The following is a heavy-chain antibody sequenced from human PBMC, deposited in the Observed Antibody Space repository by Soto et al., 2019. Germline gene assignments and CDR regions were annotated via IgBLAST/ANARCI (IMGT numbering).Heavy chain of an antibody. V-gene: IGHV3-33*01. CDR3: ARDQYYDWGGMDV. CDR2: IWYDGSNK. J-gene: IGHJ6*02. D-gene: IGHD3-22*01. Sequence: QVQLVESGGGVVQPGRSLRLSCAASGFTFSSYGMHWVRQAPGKGLEWVAVIWYDGSNKYYAVSVKGRFTISRDNSNNTLYLQMNSLRAEDTAVYYCARDQYYDWGGMDVWGQGTTVTVSS. CDR1: GFTFSSYG.